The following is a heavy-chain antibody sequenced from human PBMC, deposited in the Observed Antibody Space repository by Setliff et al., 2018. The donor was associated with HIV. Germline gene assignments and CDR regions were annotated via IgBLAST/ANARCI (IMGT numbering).Heavy chain of an antibody. J-gene: IGHJ4*02. V-gene: IGHV3-15*01. CDR1: GFTFSSAW. CDR2: IKSKADGGAT. CDR3: TTKGRDAYTLEAPG. D-gene: IGHD2-15*01. Sequence: LRLSCAASGFTFSSAWMSWVRQAPGKGLEWVGRIKSKADGGATYYAAPVKGRFTISRDDSRNTLYLQMNSLKTEDTAVYYCTTKGRDAYTLEAPGWGQGTLVTVSS.